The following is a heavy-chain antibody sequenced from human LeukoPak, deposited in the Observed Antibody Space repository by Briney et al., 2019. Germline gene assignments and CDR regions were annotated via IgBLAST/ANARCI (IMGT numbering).Heavy chain of an antibody. CDR3: AKRNKNFWNTYPDY. V-gene: IGHV3-23*01. J-gene: IGHJ4*02. Sequence: PGGSLRLSCAASGFTFSSYGMSWVRQAPGKGLEWASAISGSGGSVANTYYADSVKGRFTISRDDSKNILFLQMNNLRAEDTAVYYCAKRNKNFWNTYPDYWGQGTLVTVSS. CDR2: ISGSGGSVANT. D-gene: IGHD3-3*01. CDR1: GFTFSSYG.